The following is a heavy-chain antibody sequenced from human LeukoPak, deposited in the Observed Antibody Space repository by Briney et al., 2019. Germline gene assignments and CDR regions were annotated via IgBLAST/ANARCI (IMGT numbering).Heavy chain of an antibody. CDR1: GFPFSSYW. J-gene: IGHJ4*02. V-gene: IGHV3-7*01. Sequence: GGSLRLSCVASGFPFSSYWMTWVRQAPGKGLEWVANIKQDGSKKSYVDSVKGRFTISRDNSKNTLYLQMNSLRAEDTAVYYCASNDFWSGYPNPKDYWGQGTLVTVSS. D-gene: IGHD3-3*01. CDR2: IKQDGSKK. CDR3: ASNDFWSGYPNPKDY.